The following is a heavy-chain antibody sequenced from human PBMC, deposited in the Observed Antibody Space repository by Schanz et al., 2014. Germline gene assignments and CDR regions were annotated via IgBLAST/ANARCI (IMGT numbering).Heavy chain of an antibody. CDR1: EYSFTSYS. J-gene: IGHJ4*02. CDR3: ARGIGGYGANSYVDY. V-gene: IGHV1-3*04. D-gene: IGHD5-12*01. Sequence: QVHLVQSGAAVKRPGASVKVSCKASEYSFTSYSMHWVRQAPGQRLEWMGWINTGSGDTKYSQNFQGRVTITRDTSASTAYMELSSLRSEDTAVYSCARGIGGYGANSYVDYWGQGTLVTVSS. CDR2: INTGSGDT.